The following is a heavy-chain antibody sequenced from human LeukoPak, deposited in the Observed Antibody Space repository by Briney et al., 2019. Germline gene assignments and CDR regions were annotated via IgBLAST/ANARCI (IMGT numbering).Heavy chain of an antibody. V-gene: IGHV3-53*01. D-gene: IGHD3-22*01. J-gene: IGHJ3*02. Sequence: GGSLRLSCAASGFTVSSNYMSWVRQAPGKGLEWVSVIYSGGSTYYADSVKGRFTISRDNSKNTLYLQMNSLRAEDTAVYYCAKEIWHYYDSSGPDAFDIWGQGTMVTVSS. CDR2: IYSGGST. CDR1: GFTVSSNY. CDR3: AKEIWHYYDSSGPDAFDI.